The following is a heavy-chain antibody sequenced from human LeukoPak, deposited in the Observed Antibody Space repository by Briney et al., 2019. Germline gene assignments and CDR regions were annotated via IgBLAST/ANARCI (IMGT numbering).Heavy chain of an antibody. J-gene: IGHJ6*03. Sequence: GGSLRLSCAASGFTFSSYEMNWVRQAPGKGLEWVSSISSSSSYIYYADSVKGRFTISRDNAKNSLYLQMNSLRAEDTAVYYCARAGSLYYYYMDVWGKGTTVTVSS. D-gene: IGHD1-14*01. CDR2: ISSSSSYI. V-gene: IGHV3-21*01. CDR3: ARAGSLYYYYMDV. CDR1: GFTFSSYE.